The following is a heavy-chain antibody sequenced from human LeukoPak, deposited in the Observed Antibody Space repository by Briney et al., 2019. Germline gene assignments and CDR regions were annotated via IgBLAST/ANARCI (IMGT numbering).Heavy chain of an antibody. Sequence: GGSLRLSCAASGFTFSSYAMSWVRQAPGKGLEWVSGISGSGGSTYYADSVKGRFTISRDKSKNTLYLQMNSLRAEDTAVYYCVRGSYGAYDYWGQGSLVTVSS. CDR1: GFTFSSYA. V-gene: IGHV3-23*01. CDR2: ISGSGGST. J-gene: IGHJ4*02. D-gene: IGHD4-17*01. CDR3: VRGSYGAYDY.